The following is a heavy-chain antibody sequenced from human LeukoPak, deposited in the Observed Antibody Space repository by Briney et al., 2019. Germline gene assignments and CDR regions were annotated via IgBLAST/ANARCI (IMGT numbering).Heavy chain of an antibody. V-gene: IGHV3-30*02. CDR2: IRYDGTNK. D-gene: IGHD2-21*02. CDR3: ARDCGGDCYFDY. J-gene: IGHJ4*02. CDR1: GFTFGSYG. Sequence: GGSLRLSCAASGFTFGSYGMHWVRQAPGKGLGWVAIIRYDGTNKYYADSVKGRFTISRDNSKNTLYLQMNSLRAEDTAVYYCARDCGGDCYFDYWGQGTLVTVSS.